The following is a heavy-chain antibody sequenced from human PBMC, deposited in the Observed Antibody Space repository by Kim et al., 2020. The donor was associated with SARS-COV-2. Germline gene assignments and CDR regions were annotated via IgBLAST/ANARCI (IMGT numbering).Heavy chain of an antibody. CDR1: GGSISSYY. V-gene: IGHV4-59*13. D-gene: IGHD3-22*01. Sequence: SETLSLTCTVSGGSISSYYWSWIRQPPGKGLEWIGYIYYSGSTNYNPSLKSRVTISVDTSKNQFSLKLSSVTAADTAVYYCARARDYYDSSGYYYSHVWWFDPWGQGTLVTVSS. CDR2: IYYSGST. J-gene: IGHJ5*02. CDR3: ARARDYYDSSGYYYSHVWWFDP.